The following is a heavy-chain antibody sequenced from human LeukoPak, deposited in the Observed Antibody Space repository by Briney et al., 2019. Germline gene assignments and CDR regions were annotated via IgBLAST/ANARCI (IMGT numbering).Heavy chain of an antibody. V-gene: IGHV4-59*01. CDR1: GGSISSYY. D-gene: IGHD5-24*01. Sequence: PSETLSLTCTVSGGSISSYYWSWIRQPPGKGLEWIWYIYYSGSTNYNPSLKSRVTISVDTSKNQFSLKLSSVTAADTAVYYCARSEIEMATLGYDRWGQGTLVTVSS. CDR2: IYYSGST. J-gene: IGHJ4*02. CDR3: ARSEIEMATLGYDR.